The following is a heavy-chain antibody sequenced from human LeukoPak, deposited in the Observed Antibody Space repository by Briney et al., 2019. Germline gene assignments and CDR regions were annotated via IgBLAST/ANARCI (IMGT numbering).Heavy chain of an antibody. D-gene: IGHD5-24*01. V-gene: IGHV1-69*04. J-gene: IGHJ4*02. CDR3: ARDLGRDGYNLRGFVY. Sequence: SVKVSCKASGGTFSSYAISWVRQAPGQGLEWMGRIIPILGIANYAQKFQGRVTITADKSTSTAYMELSSLRSEDTAAYYCARDLGRDGYNLRGFVYWGQGTLVTVSS. CDR2: IIPILGIA. CDR1: GGTFSSYA.